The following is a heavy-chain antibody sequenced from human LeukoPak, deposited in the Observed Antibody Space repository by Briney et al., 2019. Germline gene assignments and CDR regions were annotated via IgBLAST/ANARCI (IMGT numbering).Heavy chain of an antibody. CDR3: ARWRGYSYRHGFDY. D-gene: IGHD5-18*01. Sequence: KPSETLSLTCTVSGGSISSYYWSWIRQPPGKGLEWIGYIYYSGSTNYNPSLKRRVTISVDTSKNQFSLKLSSVTAADTAVYYCARWRGYSYRHGFDYWGQGTLVTVSS. CDR2: IYYSGST. V-gene: IGHV4-59*08. J-gene: IGHJ4*02. CDR1: GGSISSYY.